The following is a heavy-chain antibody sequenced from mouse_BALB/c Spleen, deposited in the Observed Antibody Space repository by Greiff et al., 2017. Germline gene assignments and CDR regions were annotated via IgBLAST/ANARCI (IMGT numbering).Heavy chain of an antibody. CDR2: IRSKSNNYAT. J-gene: IGHJ4*01. V-gene: IGHV10S3*01. Sequence: EAGGGLVQPKGSLKLSCAASGFTFNTNAMNWVRQAPGKGLEWVARIRSKSNNYATYYADSVKDRFTISRDDSQSMLYLQMNNLKTEDTAMYYCVREVYGYDGYAMDYWGQGTSVTVSS. D-gene: IGHD2-2*01. CDR1: GFTFNTNA. CDR3: VREVYGYDGYAMDY.